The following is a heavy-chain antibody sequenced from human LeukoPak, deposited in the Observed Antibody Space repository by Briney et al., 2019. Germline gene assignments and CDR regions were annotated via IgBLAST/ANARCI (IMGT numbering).Heavy chain of an antibody. J-gene: IGHJ4*02. Sequence: GGSQRLPCAVSGSTVSRNYMNWARQAPGKGLVWVSRINSDGSSISYGESVKGRFTMSRDNAKNTLYLQMNNLRAEDTAVYYCVRDVWGDRDSYFDCWGQGTLVTVSS. V-gene: IGHV3-74*01. D-gene: IGHD2-21*01. CDR3: VRDVWGDRDSYFDC. CDR2: INSDGSSI. CDR1: GSTVSRNY.